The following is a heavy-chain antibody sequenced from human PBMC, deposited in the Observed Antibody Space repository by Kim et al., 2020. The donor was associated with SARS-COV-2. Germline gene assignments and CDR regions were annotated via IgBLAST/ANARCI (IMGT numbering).Heavy chain of an antibody. CDR3: ARPSSSHFDF. J-gene: IGHJ4*02. V-gene: IGHV3-33*01. Sequence: TTSYAESVRGRFTISRDYSENKLYLQMDSLSAGDTAVYYCARPSSSHFDFWGQGTLVTVSS. CDR2: TT. D-gene: IGHD3-10*01.